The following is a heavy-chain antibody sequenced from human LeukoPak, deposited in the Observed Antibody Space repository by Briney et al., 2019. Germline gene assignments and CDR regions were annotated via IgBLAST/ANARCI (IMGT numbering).Heavy chain of an antibody. CDR1: GYTLTELS. CDR3: ATVFEGSAAGDY. J-gene: IGHJ4*02. D-gene: IGHD6-13*01. V-gene: IGHV1-24*01. CDR2: FDPEYGET. Sequence: ASVTVSFKVSGYTLTELSMHWVRQAPGKGLEWMGGFDPEYGETIYAQKFQGRVTMTEDTSTDTAYMELSSLRSEDTAVYYCATVFEGSAAGDYWGQGTLVTVSS.